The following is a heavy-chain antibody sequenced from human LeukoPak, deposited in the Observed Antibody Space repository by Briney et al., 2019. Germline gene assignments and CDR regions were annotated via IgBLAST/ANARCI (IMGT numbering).Heavy chain of an antibody. Sequence: GGSLRLSCAASGFAFSSYGMHWVRQAPGKGLEWVAVIWYDGSNKYYADSVKGRFTISRDNSKNTLYLQMNSLRAEDTAVYYCARGANRLRVVAAFDYWGQGTLVTVSS. CDR3: ARGANRLRVVAAFDY. D-gene: IGHD2-15*01. CDR1: GFAFSSYG. J-gene: IGHJ4*02. V-gene: IGHV3-33*01. CDR2: IWYDGSNK.